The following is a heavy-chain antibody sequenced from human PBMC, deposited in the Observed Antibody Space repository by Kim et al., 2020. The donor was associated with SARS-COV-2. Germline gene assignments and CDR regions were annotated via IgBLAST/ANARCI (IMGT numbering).Heavy chain of an antibody. V-gene: IGHV4-30-2*01. D-gene: IGHD3-22*01. CDR2: IYHSGST. CDR1: GGSISSGGYS. CDR3: ARYYYDSKVSWFDP. J-gene: IGHJ5*02. Sequence: SETLSLTCAVSGGSISSGGYSWSWIRQPPGKGLEWIGYIYHSGSTYYNPSLKSRVTISVDRSKNQFSLKLSSVTAADTAVYYCARYYYDSKVSWFDPWGQGTLVTVSS.